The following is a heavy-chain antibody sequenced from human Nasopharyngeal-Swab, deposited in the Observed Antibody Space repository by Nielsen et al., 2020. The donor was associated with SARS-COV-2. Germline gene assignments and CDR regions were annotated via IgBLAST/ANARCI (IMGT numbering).Heavy chain of an antibody. CDR1: GFTFSSYS. CDR2: ISSSSSYI. D-gene: IGHD1-26*01. J-gene: IGHJ6*03. CDR3: ARDSGSLNYYYMDV. V-gene: IGHV3-21*01. Sequence: GESLKISCAASGFTFSSYSMNWVRQAPGKGLEWVSSISSSSSYIYYADSVKGRFTISRDNAKNSLYLQMNSLRAEDTAVYYCARDSGSLNYYYMDVWGKGTTVTVSS.